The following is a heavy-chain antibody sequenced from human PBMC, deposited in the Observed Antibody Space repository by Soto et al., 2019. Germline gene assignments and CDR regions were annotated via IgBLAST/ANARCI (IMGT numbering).Heavy chain of an antibody. D-gene: IGHD3-16*01. V-gene: IGHV4-31*03. CDR2: IYYSGSS. CDR1: GDSISSSGYY. CDR3: ARVLKGIAPERGLYYFDY. J-gene: IGHJ4*02. Sequence: SETLSLTCSVSGDSISSSGYYWSWIRQRPGKGLEWIGNIYYSGSSYNNPSLKSRVTISVNTSKNQFSLNLRSVTAADTAVYYCARVLKGIAPERGLYYFDYWGQGTLVTVSS.